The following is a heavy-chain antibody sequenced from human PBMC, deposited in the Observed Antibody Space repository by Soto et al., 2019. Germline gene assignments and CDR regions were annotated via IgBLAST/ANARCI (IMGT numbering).Heavy chain of an antibody. CDR3: AIIGCSSWRESDY. Sequence: EVQLLESGGALVRPGGLLRLSCAASGFTFTTYAMSWVRQAPGKGLEWVSTINNIGGSTYHADSVKGRFSISRDNSKKTVYLQLNSLRDEDTAVYYCAIIGCSSWRESDYWGQGTLVTVSS. CDR2: INNIGGST. V-gene: IGHV3-23*01. D-gene: IGHD6-13*01. CDR1: GFTFTTYA. J-gene: IGHJ4*02.